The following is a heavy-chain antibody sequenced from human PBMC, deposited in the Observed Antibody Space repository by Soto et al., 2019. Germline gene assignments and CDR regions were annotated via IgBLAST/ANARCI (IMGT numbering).Heavy chain of an antibody. Sequence: LRLSCAASGFTFSSYGMHWVRQAPGKGLEWVAVISYDGSNKYYADSVKGRFTISRDNSKNMVSLQMSSLRAEDTAIYYWAKRRDGYSFDYWGQGALVTVSS. CDR1: GFTFSSYG. V-gene: IGHV3-30*18. D-gene: IGHD4-4*01. CDR2: ISYDGSNK. CDR3: AKRRDGYSFDY. J-gene: IGHJ4*02.